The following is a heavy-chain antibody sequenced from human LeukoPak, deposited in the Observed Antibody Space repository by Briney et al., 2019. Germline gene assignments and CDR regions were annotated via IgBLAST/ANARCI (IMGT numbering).Heavy chain of an antibody. D-gene: IGHD2-15*01. CDR2: INHSGST. CDR3: ARGGVVVVAAANWFDP. V-gene: IGHV4-34*01. Sequence: SETLSLSCAVYGGSFSGYYWSWIRQPPGKGLEWIGEINHSGSTNYNPSLKSRVTISVDTSKNQFSLKLSSVTAADTAVYYCARGGVVVVAAANWFDPWGQGTLVTVSS. CDR1: GGSFSGYY. J-gene: IGHJ5*02.